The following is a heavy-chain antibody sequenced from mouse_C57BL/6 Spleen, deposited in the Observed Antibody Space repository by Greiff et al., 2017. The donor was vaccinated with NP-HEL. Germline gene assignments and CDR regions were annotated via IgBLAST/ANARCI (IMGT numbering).Heavy chain of an antibody. J-gene: IGHJ4*01. CDR1: GYTFTSYW. CDR2: IDPSDSYT. CDR3: ARKRNYSNYAMDY. V-gene: IGHV1-50*01. Sequence: VQLQQSGAELVKPGASVKLSCKASGYTFTSYWMQWVKQRPGQGLEWIGEIDPSDSYTNYNQKFKGKATLTVDTSSSTAYMQLSSLTSEDSAVYYCARKRNYSNYAMDYWGQGTSVTVSS. D-gene: IGHD2-5*01.